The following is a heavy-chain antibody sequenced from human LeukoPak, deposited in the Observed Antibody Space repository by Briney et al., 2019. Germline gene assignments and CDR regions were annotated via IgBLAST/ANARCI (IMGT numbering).Heavy chain of an antibody. V-gene: IGHV4-34*01. CDR2: INHSGST. CDR1: GGSISSYY. CDR3: ARVDYYYGSGSYYNPVIDP. Sequence: SETLSLTCTVSGGSISSYYWSWIRQPPGKGLEWIGDINHSGSTNYSPSLKSRVTISVDTSKNQFSLKLSSVTAADTAVYYCARVDYYYGSGSYYNPVIDPWGQGTLVTVSS. D-gene: IGHD3-10*01. J-gene: IGHJ5*02.